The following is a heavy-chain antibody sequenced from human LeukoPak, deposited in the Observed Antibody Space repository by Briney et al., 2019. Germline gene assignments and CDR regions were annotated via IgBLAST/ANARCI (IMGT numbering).Heavy chain of an antibody. CDR1: GLTFSRDW. D-gene: IGHD3-9*01. CDR3: AKDRALLRYFDWLDPKWGGLDY. J-gene: IGHJ4*02. Sequence: GGSLRLSCEASGLTFSRDWMGWVRQAPGKGLEWVANIRQDGGETYYGDSVKGRFIISRDNAKNSLYLQMNSLRAEDTAVYYCAKDRALLRYFDWLDPKWGGLDYWGQGTLVTVSS. CDR2: IRQDGGET. V-gene: IGHV3-7*03.